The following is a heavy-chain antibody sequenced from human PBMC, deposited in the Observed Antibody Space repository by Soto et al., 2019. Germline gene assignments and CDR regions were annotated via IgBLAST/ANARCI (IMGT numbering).Heavy chain of an antibody. J-gene: IGHJ4*02. Sequence: QVQLQESGPGLVKPSQTLSLTCTVSGGSITSGNYYWSWIRQHPGKGLEWIGYIRYSGRTYYNPSLKRPVNIIYDTSKNQVSLKRSSVTAADTAVYYCARGGGYSGAYRGDYWGQGTLVTVSS. D-gene: IGHD1-26*01. V-gene: IGHV4-31*01. CDR3: ARGGGYSGAYRGDY. CDR2: IRYSGRT. CDR1: GGSITSGNYY.